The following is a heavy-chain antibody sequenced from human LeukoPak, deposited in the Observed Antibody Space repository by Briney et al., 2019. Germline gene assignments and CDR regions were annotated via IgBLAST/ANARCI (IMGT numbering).Heavy chain of an antibody. CDR1: GFTFSSYW. J-gene: IGHJ4*02. Sequence: GGSLRLSCAASGFTFSSYWMHWVRQAPGKGLVWFSRINSDGSSAIYADFVKGRFTISRDNAKNTLYLQMNSLRAEDTALYYCARVAYSSAWYIDYWDQGTLVTVSS. D-gene: IGHD6-19*01. V-gene: IGHV3-74*01. CDR3: ARVAYSSAWYIDY. CDR2: INSDGSSA.